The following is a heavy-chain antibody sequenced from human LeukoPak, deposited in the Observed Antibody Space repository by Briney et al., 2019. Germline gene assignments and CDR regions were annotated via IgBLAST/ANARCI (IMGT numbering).Heavy chain of an antibody. D-gene: IGHD4-17*01. CDR1: AFTFSSYA. V-gene: IGHV4-4*07. Sequence: PGGSLRLSCAASAFTFSSYAMSWIRQPAGKGLEWIGRIYTSGTTHYNPSLKSRVTMSVDTSKNQFSLKLSSVTAADTAVYYCARLSTVTTSFDYWGQGTLVTVSS. CDR3: ARLSTVTTSFDY. CDR2: IYTSGTT. J-gene: IGHJ4*02.